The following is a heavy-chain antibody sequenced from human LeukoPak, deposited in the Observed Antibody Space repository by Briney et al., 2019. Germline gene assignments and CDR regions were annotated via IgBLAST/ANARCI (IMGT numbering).Heavy chain of an antibody. Sequence: GGSLSLSCERSGFTFHRYAMSWVRQSPGKGLGWVSAVTGAGRNTYHADSVNDRFTISRDNSKNTVYLQMNSLRAEDTAIYYCAKVHTSGSYRFDCWGHGTLVTLSS. D-gene: IGHD3-10*01. J-gene: IGHJ4*01. CDR1: GFTFHRYA. CDR3: AKVHTSGSYRFDC. CDR2: VTGAGRNT. V-gene: IGHV3-23*01.